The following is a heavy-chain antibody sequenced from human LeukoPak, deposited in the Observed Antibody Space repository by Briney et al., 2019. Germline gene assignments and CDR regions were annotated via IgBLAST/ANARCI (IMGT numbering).Heavy chain of an antibody. CDR1: GFTFSSYA. V-gene: IGHV3-30-3*01. D-gene: IGHD3-22*01. J-gene: IGHJ4*02. Sequence: PGGSLRPSCAASGFTFSSYAMHWVRQAPGKGLEWVAVISYDGSNKYYADSVKGRFTISRDNSKNTLYLQMNSLRAEDTAVYYCARDTYYYYDSSGLDYWGQGTLVTVSS. CDR3: ARDTYYYYDSSGLDY. CDR2: ISYDGSNK.